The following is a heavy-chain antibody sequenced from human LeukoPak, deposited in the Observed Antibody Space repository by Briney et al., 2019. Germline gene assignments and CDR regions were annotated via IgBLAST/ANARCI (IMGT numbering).Heavy chain of an antibody. D-gene: IGHD3-3*01. Sequence: SETLSLTCAVYGGSFSGYYWSWIRQPPGKGLEWIGYIYYSGSTYYNPSLKSRVTISVDTSRNQFSLKLSSVTAADTAVYYCARGVRFSALDPWGQGTLVTVSS. CDR2: IYYSGST. CDR3: ARGVRFSALDP. V-gene: IGHV4-34*09. CDR1: GGSFSGYY. J-gene: IGHJ5*02.